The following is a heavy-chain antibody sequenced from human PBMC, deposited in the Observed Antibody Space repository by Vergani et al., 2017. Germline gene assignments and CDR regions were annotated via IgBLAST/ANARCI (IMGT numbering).Heavy chain of an antibody. J-gene: IGHJ6*02. Sequence: QLQLQESGPGLVKPSETLSLTCTVSGGSISSSSYYWGWIRQPPGKGLEWIGYIYYSGSTNYNPSLKSRVTISVDTSKNQFSLKLSSVTAADTAVYYCAARSIAAPYYYYYGMDVWGQGTTVTVSS. CDR3: AARSIAAPYYYYYGMDV. D-gene: IGHD6-6*01. V-gene: IGHV4-61*05. CDR2: IYYSGST. CDR1: GGSISSSSYY.